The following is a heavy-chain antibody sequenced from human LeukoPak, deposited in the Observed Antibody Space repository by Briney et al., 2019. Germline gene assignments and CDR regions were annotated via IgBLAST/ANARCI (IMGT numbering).Heavy chain of an antibody. CDR1: GFTFSSYS. J-gene: IGHJ4*02. D-gene: IGHD1-26*01. CDR3: ARDLWELLTGIDY. V-gene: IGHV3-21*01. CDR2: ISSSSRYI. Sequence: GGSLRLSCAASGFTFSSYSMNWVRQAPGKGLEWVSSISSSSRYIYYADSVKGRFTISRDKAKNSLYLQMNSLRAEDTAVYYCARDLWELLTGIDYWGQGTLGTVS.